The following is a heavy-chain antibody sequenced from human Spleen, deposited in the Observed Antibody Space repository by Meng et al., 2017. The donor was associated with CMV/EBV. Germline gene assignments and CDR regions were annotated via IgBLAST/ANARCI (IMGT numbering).Heavy chain of an antibody. V-gene: IGHV3-30*04. CDR2: TSYDGSLK. Sequence: GESLKISCAASGFTFSSYAMHWVRQAPGKGLEWVAVTSYDGSLKWYADSVKGRFTISRDNSKNTLDMQMNSLRAEDTAVYYCARVPRKFAHFESWGQGTLVTVSS. D-gene: IGHD1-14*01. CDR3: ARVPRKFAHFES. CDR1: GFTFSSYA. J-gene: IGHJ4*02.